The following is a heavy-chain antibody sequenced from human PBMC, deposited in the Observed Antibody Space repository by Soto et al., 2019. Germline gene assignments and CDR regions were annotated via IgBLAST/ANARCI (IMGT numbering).Heavy chain of an antibody. CDR3: ARDLGIVGATLQH. CDR1: GYTFTSYG. Sequence: QVQLVQSGAEVKKPGTSVKVSCKASGYTFTSYGISWVRQAPGQGLRWMGWISVYNGNTNYAKKLQGRVTMTTHTSRSTSYMELRSRRSDATAVYYCARDLGIVGATLQHWGQGTLVTVSS. D-gene: IGHD1-26*01. J-gene: IGHJ1*01. CDR2: ISVYNGNT. V-gene: IGHV1-18*01.